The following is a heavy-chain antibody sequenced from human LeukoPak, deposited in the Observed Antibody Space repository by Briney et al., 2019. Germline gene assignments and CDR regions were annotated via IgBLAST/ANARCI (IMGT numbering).Heavy chain of an antibody. CDR3: AKAADTYYYDSSFDY. D-gene: IGHD3-22*01. CDR2: IWYDGSNK. V-gene: IGHV3-33*06. Sequence: GGSLRLSCAASGFTFSSYGMHWVRQAPGKGLEWVAVIWYDGSNKYYADSVKGRFTISRDNSKNTLYLQMNSLRAEDTAVYYCAKAADTYYYDSSFDYWGQGTLVTVSS. J-gene: IGHJ4*02. CDR1: GFTFSSYG.